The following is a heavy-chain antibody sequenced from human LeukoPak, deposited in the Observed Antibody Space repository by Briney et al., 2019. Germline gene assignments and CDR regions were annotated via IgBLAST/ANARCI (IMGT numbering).Heavy chain of an antibody. J-gene: IGHJ4*02. Sequence: SETLSLTCTVSGGSVGSGGYYWSWIRQPPGKGLEWIGYIYYSGSTNYNPSLKSRVTISVDTSKNQFSLKLSSVTAADTAVYYCARDRGGRSSGFLDYWGQGTLVTVSS. CDR3: ARDRGGRSSGFLDY. V-gene: IGHV4-61*08. CDR2: IYYSGST. CDR1: GGSVGSGGYY. D-gene: IGHD6-19*01.